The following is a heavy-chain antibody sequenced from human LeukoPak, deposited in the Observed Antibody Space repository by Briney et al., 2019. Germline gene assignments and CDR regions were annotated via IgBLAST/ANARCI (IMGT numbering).Heavy chain of an antibody. CDR1: GYTFTGHY. J-gene: IGHJ6*03. CDR2: IIPIFGTA. D-gene: IGHD3/OR15-3a*01. CDR3: ARGDYYYYYYYMDV. V-gene: IGHV1-69*05. Sequence: WASVKVSCKASGYTFTGHYMHWVRQAPGQGLEWMGGIIPIFGTANYAQKFQGRVTITTDESTSTAYMELSSLRSEDTAVYYCARGDYYYYYYYMDVWGKGTTVTVSS.